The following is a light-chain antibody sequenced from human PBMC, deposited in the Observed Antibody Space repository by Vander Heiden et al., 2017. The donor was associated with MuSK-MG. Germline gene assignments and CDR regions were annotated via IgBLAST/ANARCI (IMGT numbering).Light chain of an antibody. J-gene: IGKJ4*01. Sequence: DIQMTQSPSNLSALVGDRVTITCRASQGIRDWWAWYQQKPGEGPKLLIYKTSYVEIGVPSRFSGSGSGTEFTLTISSLKPDDVATYYCQQDKTFFTFGGGNKVQIK. CDR2: KTS. CDR3: QQDKTFFT. V-gene: IGKV1-5*03. CDR1: QGIRDW.